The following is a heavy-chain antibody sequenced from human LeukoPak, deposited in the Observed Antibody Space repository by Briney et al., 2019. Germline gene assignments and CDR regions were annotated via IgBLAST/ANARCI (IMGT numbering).Heavy chain of an antibody. D-gene: IGHD3-22*01. V-gene: IGHV3-64*01. CDR1: GFTFSSYA. Sequence: GGSLRLSCAASGFTFSSYAMHWVRQAPGKGLEYVSAISSNGGSTYYANSVKGRFTISRDNSKNTLYLQMGSLRAEDMAVYYCARASNGKALTYYFDYWGQGTLVTVSS. CDR3: ARASNGKALTYYFDY. J-gene: IGHJ4*02. CDR2: ISSNGGST.